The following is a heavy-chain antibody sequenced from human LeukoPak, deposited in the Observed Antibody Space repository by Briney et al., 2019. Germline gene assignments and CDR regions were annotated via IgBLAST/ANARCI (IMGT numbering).Heavy chain of an antibody. Sequence: GGSLRLSCAASGFTFSLYSKNWVRQAPGKGLEWVSYISSGSSSTIYYADSVKGRFTVSRGNAKNSLYLQMNSLRDEDTAVYYCARERAMAYWGQGTLVTVSS. V-gene: IGHV3-48*02. CDR2: ISSGSSSTI. CDR1: GFTFSLYS. CDR3: ARERAMAY. D-gene: IGHD5-24*01. J-gene: IGHJ4*02.